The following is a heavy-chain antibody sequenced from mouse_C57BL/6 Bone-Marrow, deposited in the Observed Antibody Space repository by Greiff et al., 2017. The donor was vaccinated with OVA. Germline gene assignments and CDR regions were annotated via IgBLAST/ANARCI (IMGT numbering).Heavy chain of an antibody. D-gene: IGHD2-1*01. J-gene: IGHJ2*01. CDR1: GYSITSGYY. CDR2: ISYDGSN. Sequence: DVKLQESGPGLVKPSQSLSLTCSVTGYSITSGYYWNWIRQFPGNKLEWMGYISYDGSNNYNPSLKNRISITRDTSKNPFFLKLKSVTTEDTATYYCARGRGYGNYDYWGQGTTLTVSS. V-gene: IGHV3-6*01. CDR3: ARGRGYGNYDY.